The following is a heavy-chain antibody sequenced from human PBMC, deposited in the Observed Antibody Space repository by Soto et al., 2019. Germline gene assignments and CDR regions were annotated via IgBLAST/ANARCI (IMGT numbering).Heavy chain of an antibody. Sequence: QVQLVESGGGVVQPGRSLRLSCAASGFTFSSYAMHWVLQAPGKGLEWVAVISYDGSKKYYADSVKGRFTISRDNSKNTLYLQMNSLRAEDTAVYYCAREKCDDFRSGPYGDMDLWGQGTTVTVSS. V-gene: IGHV3-30-3*01. D-gene: IGHD3-3*01. CDR2: ISYDGSKK. CDR3: AREKCDDFRSGPYGDMDL. CDR1: GFTFSSYA. J-gene: IGHJ6*02.